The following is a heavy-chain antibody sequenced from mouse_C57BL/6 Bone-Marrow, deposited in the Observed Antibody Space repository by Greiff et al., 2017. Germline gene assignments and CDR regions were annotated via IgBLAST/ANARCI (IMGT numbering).Heavy chain of an antibody. CDR2: ISDGGSYT. CDR3: ARNGRGYFDY. CDR1: GFTFSSYA. V-gene: IGHV5-4*03. D-gene: IGHD1-1*01. Sequence: EVKLVESGGGLVKPGGSLKLSCAASGFTFSSYAMSWVRQTPEKRLEWVATISDGGSYTYYPDNVKGRFPISRDNAKNNLYLQMSHLKSEDTAMYYCARNGRGYFDYWGQGTTLTVSS. J-gene: IGHJ2*01.